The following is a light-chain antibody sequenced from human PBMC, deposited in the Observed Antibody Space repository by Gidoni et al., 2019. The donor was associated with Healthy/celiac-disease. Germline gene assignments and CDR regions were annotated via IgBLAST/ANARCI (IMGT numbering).Light chain of an antibody. CDR3: QSYDSSLSGWV. Sequence: QSVLTQPPSVSGAPGQRVTISCTGSSSNSGAGYDVHWYQQLPGPAPNPPIYGNSNRPSGVPDRFSGSKSGTSASLAITGLQAEDEADYYCQSYDSSLSGWVFGGGTKLTVL. V-gene: IGLV1-40*01. CDR2: GNS. J-gene: IGLJ3*02. CDR1: SSNSGAGYD.